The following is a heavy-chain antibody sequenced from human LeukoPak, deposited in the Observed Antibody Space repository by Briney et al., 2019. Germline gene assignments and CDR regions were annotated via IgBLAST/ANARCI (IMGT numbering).Heavy chain of an antibody. CDR3: ARVRAGYCTSTSCYTGMDV. CDR2: ISYDGSNE. V-gene: IGHV3-30*03. Sequence: PGGSLRLSCAASGFTFSSYGMHWVRQAPGKGLEWVALISYDGSNEYYADSVRGRFTISRDNSKFTLYMQMNSLRAEDTAVYYCARVRAGYCTSTSCYTGMDVWGQGPTVTVSS. J-gene: IGHJ6*02. D-gene: IGHD2-2*01. CDR1: GFTFSSYG.